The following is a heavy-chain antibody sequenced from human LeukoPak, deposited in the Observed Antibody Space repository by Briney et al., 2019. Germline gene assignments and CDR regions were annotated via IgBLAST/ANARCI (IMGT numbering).Heavy chain of an antibody. J-gene: IGHJ5*02. CDR1: GFTFSSYA. CDR2: ISGSGGST. Sequence: PGGSLRLSCAASGFTFSSYAMSWVRQAPGKGLEWVSAISGSGGSTYYADSVKGRFSISRDNSKNTVYLQMNGLRVEDTAVYYCARLVTGTTVINSGWFDPWGQGTLVTVSS. V-gene: IGHV3-23*01. CDR3: ARLVTGTTVINSGWFDP. D-gene: IGHD4-23*01.